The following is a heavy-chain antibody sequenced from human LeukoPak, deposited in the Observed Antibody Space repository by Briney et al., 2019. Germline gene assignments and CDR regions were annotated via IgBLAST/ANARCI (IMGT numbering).Heavy chain of an antibody. Sequence: PGGSLRLSCAASGFTFSTYDMHWVRQAPGKGLEWVSDISSSGSTVYYADSVKGRFTTSRDNAKNFLYLQMHSLRAEDTAVYYCSLLAVASPQDYWGQGTLVTDSS. V-gene: IGHV3-48*03. CDR2: ISSSGSTV. J-gene: IGHJ4*02. CDR1: GFTFSTYD. D-gene: IGHD6-19*01. CDR3: SLLAVASPQDY.